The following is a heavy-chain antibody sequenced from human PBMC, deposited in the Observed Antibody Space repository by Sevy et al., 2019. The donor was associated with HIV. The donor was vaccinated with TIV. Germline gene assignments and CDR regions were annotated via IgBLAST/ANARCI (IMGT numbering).Heavy chain of an antibody. J-gene: IGHJ4*02. V-gene: IGHV3-49*03. CDR2: IRSKAYGGTT. CDR1: GFTFGDYA. D-gene: IGHD3-22*01. CDR3: TRDEKRGWLRGFDY. Sequence: GGSLRLSCTASGFTFGDYAMSWFRQAPGKGLEWVGFIRSKAYGGTTEYAASVKGRFTISRDDSKSIAYLQMNSLKTEETAVYYCTRDEKRGWLRGFDYWGQGTLVTVSS.